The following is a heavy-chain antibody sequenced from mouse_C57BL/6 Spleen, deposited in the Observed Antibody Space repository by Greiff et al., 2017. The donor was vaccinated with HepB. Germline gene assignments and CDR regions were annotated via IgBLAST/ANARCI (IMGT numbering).Heavy chain of an antibody. V-gene: IGHV1-50*01. J-gene: IGHJ4*01. D-gene: IGHD2-5*01. CDR1: GYTFTSYW. Sequence: LQQPGAELVKPGASVKLSCKASGYTFTSYWMQWVKQRPGQGLEWIGEIDPSDSYTNYNQKFKGKATLTVDTSSSTAYMQLSSLTSEDSAVYYCARAYYSNYHAMDYWGQGTSVTVSS. CDR2: IDPSDSYT. CDR3: ARAYYSNYHAMDY.